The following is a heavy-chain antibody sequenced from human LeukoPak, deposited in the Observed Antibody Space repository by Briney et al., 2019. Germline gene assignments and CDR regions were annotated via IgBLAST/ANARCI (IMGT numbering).Heavy chain of an antibody. CDR2: MNPNSGNT. Sequence: ASVKVSCKASGYTFTSYDINWVRQATGQGLEWMGWMNPNSGNTGYAQKFQGRVTMTRNTSISTAYMELSRLRSEDTAVYYCAREPGSLDAFDIWGQGTMVTVSS. V-gene: IGHV1-8*01. CDR1: GYTFTSYD. J-gene: IGHJ3*02. CDR3: AREPGSLDAFDI. D-gene: IGHD1-26*01.